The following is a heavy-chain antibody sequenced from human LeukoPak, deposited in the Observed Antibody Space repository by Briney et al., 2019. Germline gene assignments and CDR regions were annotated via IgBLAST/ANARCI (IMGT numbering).Heavy chain of an antibody. V-gene: IGHV4-39*07. CDR3: ARTVADY. CDR2: IYHSGIT. Sequence: SETLSLTCTVSGGSISSSSHYWGWTRQPPGKGLEWIGSIYHSGITYYNPSLKSRLTISIDTSKNQFSLRLSSVTAADTAVYYCARTVADYWGQGTLVTVSS. J-gene: IGHJ4*02. CDR1: GGSISSSSHY. D-gene: IGHD6-19*01.